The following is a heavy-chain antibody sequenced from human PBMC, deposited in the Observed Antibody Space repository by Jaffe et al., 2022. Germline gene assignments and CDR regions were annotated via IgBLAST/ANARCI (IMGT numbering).Heavy chain of an antibody. J-gene: IGHJ4*02. CDR1: GVSISSSGYY. CDR2: IYYSGSS. V-gene: IGHV4-39*01. D-gene: IGHD4-17*01. Sequence: QLQLQESGPGLVKPSETLSLTCTVSGVSISSSGYYWGWIRQPPGKGLEWIASIYYSGSSYYTPSLKSRVTISVDTSKNEFSLKLTSVTAADTAVYYCARHAELDDYDDYVDSWGQGTLVTVSS. CDR3: ARHAELDDYDDYVDS.